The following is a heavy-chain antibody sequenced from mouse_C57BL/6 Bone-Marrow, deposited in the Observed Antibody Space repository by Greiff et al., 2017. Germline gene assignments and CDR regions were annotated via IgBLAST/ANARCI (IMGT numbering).Heavy chain of an antibody. CDR2: ISSGGSYT. V-gene: IGHV5-6*02. CDR3: ARPGRGFDY. Sequence: EVKLVESGGDLVKPGGSLKLSCAASGFTFSSYGMSWVRQTPDKRLEWVATISSGGSYTYYPDSVKGRFTISRDNAKNTLYLQMSSLKSEYTAMYYCARPGRGFDYWGQGTTLTVSS. J-gene: IGHJ2*01. CDR1: GFTFSSYG. D-gene: IGHD3-3*01.